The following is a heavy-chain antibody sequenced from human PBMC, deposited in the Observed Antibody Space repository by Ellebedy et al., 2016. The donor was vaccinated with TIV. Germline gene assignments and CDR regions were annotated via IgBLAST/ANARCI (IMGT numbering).Heavy chain of an antibody. V-gene: IGHV3-7*03. CDR2: IKKDESEK. Sequence: PGGSLRLSCAASGFTFSNYWMSWVRQAPGKGLEWVANIKKDESEKYYVDSVKGRFTISRDNAKNSLYLQMNGLRAEDTAVYYCAREVEYSSSTGGMDVWGQGTTVTVSS. CDR3: AREVEYSSSTGGMDV. J-gene: IGHJ6*02. D-gene: IGHD6-19*01. CDR1: GFTFSNYW.